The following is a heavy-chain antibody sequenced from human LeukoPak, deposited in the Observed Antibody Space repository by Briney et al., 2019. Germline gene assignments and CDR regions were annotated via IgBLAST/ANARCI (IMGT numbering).Heavy chain of an antibody. CDR1: GFTFSNYA. D-gene: IGHD1/OR15-1a*01. CDR2: TSYDGSNK. CDR3: ARENIKGFDY. Sequence: QPGQSLRLSCAASGFTFSNYAMHWVRQAPGKGLEWVAVTSYDGSNKYYADSVKGRFTISRDNSKNTLYLQMNSLRAEDTAVYYCARENIKGFDYWGQGTLVTVSS. J-gene: IGHJ4*02. V-gene: IGHV3-30-3*01.